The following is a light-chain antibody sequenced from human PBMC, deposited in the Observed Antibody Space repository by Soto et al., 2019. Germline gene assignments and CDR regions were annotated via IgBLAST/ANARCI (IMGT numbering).Light chain of an antibody. CDR2: AAS. CDR3: QQYDTWPS. J-gene: IGKJ5*01. V-gene: IGKV3-15*01. CDR1: HRVGSN. Sequence: LTQSPGTLSVSPGESPTLSCRASHRVGSNYFAWYQQRPGQALRLLIYAASTRATGFPARFSASGSGTDFTLTISSLQSEDFAIYYCQQYDTWPSFRQGTRLQIK.